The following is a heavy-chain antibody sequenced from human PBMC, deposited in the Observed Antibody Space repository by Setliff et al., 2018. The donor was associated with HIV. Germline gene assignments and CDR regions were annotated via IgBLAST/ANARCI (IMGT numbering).Heavy chain of an antibody. Sequence: GESLKISCKDSGYSFTTYGIAWVRQMPGKGLEWTGIIYPSDSETRYSPSFRGQVTISVDKSIFTAYLQWSSLKASDTAMYYCASYYDSSGYNPRAFDIWGQGTMVTVSS. J-gene: IGHJ3*02. V-gene: IGHV5-51*01. D-gene: IGHD3-22*01. CDR1: GYSFTTYG. CDR3: ASYYDSSGYNPRAFDI. CDR2: IYPSDSET.